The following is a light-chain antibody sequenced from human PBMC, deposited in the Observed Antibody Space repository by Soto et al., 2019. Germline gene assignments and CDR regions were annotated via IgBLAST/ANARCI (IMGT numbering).Light chain of an antibody. Sequence: QSALTQPPSASGSPGQSVTISCTGISSDVGSDIYVSWYQQHPGKAPKLMIYEVNKRPSGVPDRFSGSKSGNTASLTVSGLQAEDEADYYCSSNAGSNNLVFGGGTKLTVL. V-gene: IGLV2-8*01. CDR1: SSDVGSDIY. CDR3: SSNAGSNNLV. CDR2: EVN. J-gene: IGLJ2*01.